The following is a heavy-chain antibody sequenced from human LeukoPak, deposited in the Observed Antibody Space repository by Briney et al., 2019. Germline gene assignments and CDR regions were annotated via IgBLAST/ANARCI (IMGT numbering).Heavy chain of an antibody. J-gene: IGHJ4*02. CDR1: SGSISSSSYY. CDR2: IYYSGST. CDR3: ARYDSGGFYRNFDY. Sequence: SETLSLTCTVSSGSISSSSYYWGWIRQPPGKGLEWIGNIYYSGSTYYNPSLKSRVTISVDTSQSQFSLRLSSETAADTAVYYCARYDSGGFYRNFDYWGQGTLVTVSS. V-gene: IGHV4-39*01. D-gene: IGHD3-22*01.